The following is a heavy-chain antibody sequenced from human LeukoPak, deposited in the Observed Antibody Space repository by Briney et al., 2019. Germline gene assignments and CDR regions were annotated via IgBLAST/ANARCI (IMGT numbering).Heavy chain of an antibody. V-gene: IGHV3-23*01. CDR3: AKHVGYCSSNSCYFDY. CDR2: IGGSGGST. Sequence: PRGSLRLSCAASGFTFSSYAMSWVRQAPGKGLEWVSAIGGSGGSTYYADSVKGRFTIPRDNSKNTLYLQMNSLRAEDTAVYYCAKHVGYCSSNSCYFDYWGQGTLVTVSS. CDR1: GFTFSSYA. D-gene: IGHD2-2*01. J-gene: IGHJ4*02.